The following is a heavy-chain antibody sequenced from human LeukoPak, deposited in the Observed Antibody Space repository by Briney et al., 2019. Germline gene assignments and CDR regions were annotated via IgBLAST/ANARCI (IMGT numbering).Heavy chain of an antibody. V-gene: IGHV3-21*01. J-gene: IGHJ4*02. D-gene: IGHD1-7*01. CDR2: ISSSSSYI. Sequence: PGGSLRLSCAASGFTFSSYSMNWVRQAPGKGLEWVSSISSSSSYIYYADSVKGRFSISRDNAKNSLYLQMNSLRAEDTAVYYCARKSPDWNYGCVDYWGQGTLVTVSS. CDR3: ARKSPDWNYGCVDY. CDR1: GFTFSSYS.